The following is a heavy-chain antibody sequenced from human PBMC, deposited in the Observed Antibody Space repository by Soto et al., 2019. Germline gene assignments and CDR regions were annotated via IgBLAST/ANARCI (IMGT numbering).Heavy chain of an antibody. CDR1: GGSISSGDYY. J-gene: IGHJ4*02. V-gene: IGHV4-30-4*01. CDR3: AREHHDSSKFDY. CDR2: IYHSGST. D-gene: IGHD3-22*01. Sequence: SETLSLTCTVSGGSISSGDYYWSWIRQPPGKGLEWIGYIYHSGSTYYNPSLKSRVTISVDTSKNQFSLKLSSVTAADTAVYYCAREHHDSSKFDYWGQGTLVTVSS.